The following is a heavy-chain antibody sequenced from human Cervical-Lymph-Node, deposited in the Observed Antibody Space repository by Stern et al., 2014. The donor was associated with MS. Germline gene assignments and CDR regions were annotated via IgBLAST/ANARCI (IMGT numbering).Heavy chain of an antibody. Sequence: VQLVESGSELKKPGASVKGSCKTSGYTFTTYGVNWVRQAPGQGLEWMGWINTNTGNPTYAQDFTGRFVFSLDSSVTTAYLQIRSLKAEDTAVYYCARYAPMVTTDFDYWGQGTLVTVSS. CDR2: INTNTGNP. V-gene: IGHV7-4-1*02. D-gene: IGHD4-17*01. CDR1: GYTFTTYG. CDR3: ARYAPMVTTDFDY. J-gene: IGHJ4*02.